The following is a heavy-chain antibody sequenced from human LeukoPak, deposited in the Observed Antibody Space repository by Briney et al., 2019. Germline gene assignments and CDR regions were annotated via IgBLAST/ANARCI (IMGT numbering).Heavy chain of an antibody. CDR3: ARPGYPNYGSGSYYF. J-gene: IGHJ4*02. CDR2: ISYDENDK. CDR1: GFTFSIYA. Sequence: GGSLRLSCAASGFTFSIYAMHWVRQAPGKGLEWVAVISYDENDKYYADSVKGRFTISRDNAKNSLYLQMNSLRAEDTAVYYCARPGYPNYGSGSYYFWGQGTLVTVSS. V-gene: IGHV3-30*04. D-gene: IGHD3-10*01.